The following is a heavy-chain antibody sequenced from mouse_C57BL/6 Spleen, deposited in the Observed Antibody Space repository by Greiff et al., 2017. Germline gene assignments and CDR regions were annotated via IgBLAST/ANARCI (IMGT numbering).Heavy chain of an antibody. J-gene: IGHJ2*01. D-gene: IGHD2-4*01. CDR1: GYTFTSYW. CDR2: IDPSDSYT. Sequence: QVQLQQPGAELVRPGTSVKLSCKASGYTFTSYWMHWVKQRPGQGLEWIGVIDPSDSYTNYNQKFKGKATLTVDPSSSTAYMQLSSLTSEDSAVYYCARWDYDRDYFDYWGQGTTLTVSS. CDR3: ARWDYDRDYFDY. V-gene: IGHV1-59*01.